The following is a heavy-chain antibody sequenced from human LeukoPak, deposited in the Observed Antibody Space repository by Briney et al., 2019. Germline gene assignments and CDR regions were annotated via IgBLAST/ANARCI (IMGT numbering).Heavy chain of an antibody. V-gene: IGHV3-30-3*01. D-gene: IGHD3-10*01. CDR2: ISYDGSNK. CDR3: ARESVWFGEYPLFDY. Sequence: PGRSLRLSCAASGFTFSSYAMHWVRQAPGKGLEWVAVISYDGSNKYYADSVKGRFTISRDNSKNTLYLQMNSLRAEDTAVYYCARESVWFGEYPLFDYWGQGTLVTVSS. CDR1: GFTFSSYA. J-gene: IGHJ4*02.